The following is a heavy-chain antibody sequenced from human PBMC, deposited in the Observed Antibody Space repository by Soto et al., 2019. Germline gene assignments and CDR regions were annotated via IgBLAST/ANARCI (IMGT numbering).Heavy chain of an antibody. Sequence: GGSXRLSCSVYVVTWSNYGMHLVRQAPGKGLEWVALISDAGTNKYFVDSVRGRFTVSRDNSRNMVYLQMNRLRAEDKAVYYCAKDYIGRRKVFDFCGQGTLVTV. J-gene: IGHJ3*01. D-gene: IGHD2-15*01. CDR2: ISDAGTNK. CDR3: AKDYIGRRKVFDF. CDR1: VVTWSNYG. V-gene: IGHV3-30*18.